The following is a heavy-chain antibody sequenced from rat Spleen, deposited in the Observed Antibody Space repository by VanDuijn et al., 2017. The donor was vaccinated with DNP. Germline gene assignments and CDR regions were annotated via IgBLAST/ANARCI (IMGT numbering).Heavy chain of an antibody. J-gene: IGHJ2*01. CDR1: GFTFNDYN. V-gene: IGHV5-31*01. CDR2: ITSTGGIT. Sequence: EVQLVESGGGLEEPGGSLSLSCATSGFTFNDYNMTWIRQVPGKGLEWVASITSTGGITYYPDSVKGRFTISRDNAKSTLYLQMNSLRSEDMATYYCIRWNSGHFDYWGQGVMVTVSS. D-gene: IGHD4-3*01. CDR3: IRWNSGHFDY.